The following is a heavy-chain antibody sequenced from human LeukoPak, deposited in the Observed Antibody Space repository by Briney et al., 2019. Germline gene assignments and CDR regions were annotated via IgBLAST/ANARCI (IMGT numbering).Heavy chain of an antibody. V-gene: IGHV4-34*01. D-gene: IGHD3-10*01. Sequence: SETLSLTCAVYGGSFGGYYWSWIRQPPGKGLEWIGEINHSGSTNYNPSLKSRVTISVDTSKNQFSLKLSSVTAADTAVYYCAASDGWFRDSPNYYYYYMDVWGKGTTVTVSS. CDR1: GGSFGGYY. J-gene: IGHJ6*03. CDR2: INHSGST. CDR3: AASDGWFRDSPNYYYYYMDV.